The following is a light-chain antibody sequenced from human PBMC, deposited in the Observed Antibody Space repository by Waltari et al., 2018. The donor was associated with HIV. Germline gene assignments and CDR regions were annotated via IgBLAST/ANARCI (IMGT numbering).Light chain of an antibody. CDR2: RYD. J-gene: IGLJ2*01. CDR3: ATWDDSLSGVV. V-gene: IGLV1-47*01. CDR1: SSNIGSDY. Sequence: QSVLTQPPSASATPGQRVTISCSGGSSNIGSDYVCWFQQLPGMAPRLLINRYDQRPSGVPDRFSGSKSGTSASLAISGLRPEDEANYYCATWDDSLSGVVFGGGTKVTVL.